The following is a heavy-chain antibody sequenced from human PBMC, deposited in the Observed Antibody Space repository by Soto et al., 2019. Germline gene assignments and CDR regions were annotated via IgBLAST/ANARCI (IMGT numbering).Heavy chain of an antibody. J-gene: IGHJ4*01. V-gene: IGHV4-39*02. CDR1: GASISRTPSF. CDR3: AKNSAVARQALDY. D-gene: IGHD3-10*01. Sequence: PSETLSLTCTVSGASISRTPSFWGWIRQPPGRGLQWIGGIYNGDRTHYNPSLKSRVTVSVDTSENHFSLRLESVTAADTAFYYCAKNSAVARQALDYWGRGIRVTVSS. CDR2: IYNGDRT.